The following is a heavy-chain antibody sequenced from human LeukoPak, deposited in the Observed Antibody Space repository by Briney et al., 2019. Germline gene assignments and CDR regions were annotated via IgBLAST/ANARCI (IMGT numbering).Heavy chain of an antibody. D-gene: IGHD4-23*01. J-gene: IGHJ3*02. CDR2: ISYDGSNK. CDR1: GFTFSSYA. CDR3: ARVGDYGGNTDAFDI. V-gene: IGHV3-30-3*01. Sequence: GGSLRLSCAASGFTFSSYAMHWVRKAPGKGLEWVAVISYDGSNKYYADSVKGRFTISRDNSKNTLYLQMNSLRAEDTAVYYCARVGDYGGNTDAFDIWGQGTMVTVSS.